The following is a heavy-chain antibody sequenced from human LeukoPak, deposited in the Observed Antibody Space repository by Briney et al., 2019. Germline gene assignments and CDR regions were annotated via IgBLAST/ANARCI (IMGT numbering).Heavy chain of an antibody. D-gene: IGHD1-14*01. Sequence: KPSETLSLTCTASGGSISNSGYYWGWIRQPPGKGLEWIGSIYYSGDTYYNPSLKSRVTISVDTSKNQFSLKLSSVTAADTTVYYCARAYNRATFDYWGQGTLVTVSS. CDR3: ARAYNRATFDY. CDR1: GGSISNSGYY. J-gene: IGHJ4*02. V-gene: IGHV4-39*01. CDR2: IYYSGDT.